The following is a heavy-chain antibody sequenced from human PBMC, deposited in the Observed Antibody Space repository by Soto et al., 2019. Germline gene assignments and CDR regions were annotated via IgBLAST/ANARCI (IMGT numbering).Heavy chain of an antibody. J-gene: IGHJ3*02. Sequence: PSETLSLTCTFSDDSIISGNYYWGWIRQPPGKGLEWIGSFYFSGSTYYNPSLNSRVSISVDTSKNQLSLKLNSMTATDTAVYYCARLSPAVLMNAFDMWGQGTKVTVSS. CDR1: DDSIISGNYY. CDR3: ARLSPAVLMNAFDM. CDR2: FYFSGST. V-gene: IGHV4-39*01. D-gene: IGHD2-8*01.